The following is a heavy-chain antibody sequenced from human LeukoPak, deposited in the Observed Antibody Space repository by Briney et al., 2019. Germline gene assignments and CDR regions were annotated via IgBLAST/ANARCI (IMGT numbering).Heavy chain of an antibody. D-gene: IGHD6-6*01. CDR2: IFPGDSDI. CDR3: ARAARGVDY. J-gene: IGHJ4*02. CDR1: GYDFVSSW. Sequence: GASLKISCKVPGYDFVSSWIGWVRQVPGKGLEWMGLIFPGDSDIRYSPSFQGQVTMSTDRSTSTAFLQWSSLKESDTAMYYCARAARGVDYWGQGTLVTVSS. V-gene: IGHV5-51*01.